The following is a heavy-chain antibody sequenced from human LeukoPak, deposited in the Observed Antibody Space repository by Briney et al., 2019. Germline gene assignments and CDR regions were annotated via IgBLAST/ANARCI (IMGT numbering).Heavy chain of an antibody. CDR3: ARVEMAKGVTFDY. Sequence: SETLSLTCTVSGGSISSGGYYWSWIRQPPGKGLEWIGYIYHSGSTYYNPSLKSRVTISVDRSKNQFSLKLSSVTAADTAVYYCARVEMAKGVTFDYWGQGTLVTVSS. D-gene: IGHD5-24*01. J-gene: IGHJ4*02. V-gene: IGHV4-30-2*01. CDR1: GGSISSGGYY. CDR2: IYHSGST.